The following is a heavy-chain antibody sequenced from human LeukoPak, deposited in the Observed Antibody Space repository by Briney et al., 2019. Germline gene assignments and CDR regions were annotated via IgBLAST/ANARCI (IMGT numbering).Heavy chain of an antibody. V-gene: IGHV3-74*01. Sequence: GGSLRLSCAASGFTFSSYWMHWFRQAPGKGLVWVSRSNSDGSSTRYADSVKGRFTISRDNAKNTLYLQMNSLRAEDTAVYYSARDGHGDLPIDYWGQGTLVTVSS. J-gene: IGHJ4*02. CDR2: SNSDGSST. CDR1: GFTFSSYW. CDR3: ARDGHGDLPIDY.